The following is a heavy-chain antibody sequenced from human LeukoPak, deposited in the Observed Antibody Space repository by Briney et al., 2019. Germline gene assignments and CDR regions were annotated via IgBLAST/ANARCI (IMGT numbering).Heavy chain of an antibody. V-gene: IGHV1-69*13. J-gene: IGHJ6*03. Sequence: SVKVSCKASGGTFSSYAISWVRQAPGQGLEWMGGIIPIFGTANYAQKFQGRVTITADESTSTAYMELSSLRSEDTAVYYCARGVVPAAIDYYYYYMDVWGKGTTVTVSS. CDR1: GGTFSSYA. CDR2: IIPIFGTA. CDR3: ARGVVPAAIDYYYYYMDV. D-gene: IGHD2-2*02.